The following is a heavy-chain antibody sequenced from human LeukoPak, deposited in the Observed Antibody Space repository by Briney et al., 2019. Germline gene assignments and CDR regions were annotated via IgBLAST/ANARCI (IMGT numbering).Heavy chain of an antibody. V-gene: IGHV3-15*01. CDR2: IKSKTDGGTT. D-gene: IGHD3-22*01. CDR3: AKSFGDSSGYYLDS. Sequence: GGSLRLSCAPSGFTFSNAWMSWVRQAPGKGLEWVGRIKSKTDGGTTDYAAPVKGRLTISRDDSKNTLYLQMNSLRAEDMAVYYCAKSFGDSSGYYLDSWGQGTLVTVSS. J-gene: IGHJ4*02. CDR1: GFTFSNAW.